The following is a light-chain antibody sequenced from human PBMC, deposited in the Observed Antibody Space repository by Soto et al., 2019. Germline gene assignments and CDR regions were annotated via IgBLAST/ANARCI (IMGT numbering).Light chain of an antibody. J-gene: IGKJ1*01. V-gene: IGKV3-11*01. CDR2: GAS. CDR1: ESVASPN. CDR3: QQHSHWPPWT. Sequence: EVVLTQSPATLSLSPGEAATLSCRASESVASPNLAWYQQKPGQAPRLLIYGASNRATGIPARFSGSGSGTDFTLTISNLEPEDFAVYYCQQHSHWPPWTFGQGTRVEIQ.